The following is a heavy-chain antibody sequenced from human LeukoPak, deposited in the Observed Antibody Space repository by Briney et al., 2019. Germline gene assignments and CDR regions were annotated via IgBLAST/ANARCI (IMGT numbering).Heavy chain of an antibody. V-gene: IGHV4-39*07. CDR1: GGSITSSSYY. CDR2: VYYSGNT. Sequence: SETLSLTCTVSGGSITSSSYYWGWIRQPPGKGLEWIGSVYYSGNTYYNSSLKSRVTISVDTSKSQFSLKLSSVTAADTAVYYCARGGFSSGNSGYYYYYMDVWGKGTTVTVSS. D-gene: IGHD6-19*01. CDR3: ARGGFSSGNSGYYYYYMDV. J-gene: IGHJ6*03.